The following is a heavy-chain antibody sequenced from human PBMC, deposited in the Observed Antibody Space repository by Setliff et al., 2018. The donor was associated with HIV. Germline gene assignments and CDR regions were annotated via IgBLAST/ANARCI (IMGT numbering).Heavy chain of an antibody. CDR1: GGSFSGYY. J-gene: IGHJ3*02. Sequence: SETLSLTCAVYGGSFSGYYWSWIRQPPGKGLEWIGEIDHSGSSNYNPSLKSRVTISGDTSKNKLSLKLTSVTAADTAVYYCARHLQAFDIWGHGTMVTVSS. V-gene: IGHV4-34*01. D-gene: IGHD1-1*01. CDR2: IDHSGSS. CDR3: ARHLQAFDI.